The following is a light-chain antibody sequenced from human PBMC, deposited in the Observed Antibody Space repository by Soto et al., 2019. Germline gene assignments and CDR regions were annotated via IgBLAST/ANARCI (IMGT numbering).Light chain of an antibody. J-gene: IGLJ1*01. V-gene: IGLV2-14*01. Sequence: QSALTQPASVSGSPGQSITISCTGSSTDIGFYDFVSWYQQQPGKAPRLVIYEVSGRPSGISVRFSGSKSGNTASLTISGIQADDEGDYYCSSYTKTTTAYVFGTGTKLTVL. CDR1: STDIGFYDF. CDR3: SSYTKTTTAYV. CDR2: EVS.